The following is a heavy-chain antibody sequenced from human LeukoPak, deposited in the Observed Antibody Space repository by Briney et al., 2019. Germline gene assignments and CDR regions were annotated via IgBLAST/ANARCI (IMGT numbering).Heavy chain of an antibody. CDR2: ISGSGGST. CDR3: AKQNWGSEFDY. V-gene: IGHV3-23*01. J-gene: IGHJ4*02. CDR1: GVIFSSYA. D-gene: IGHD7-27*01. Sequence: GGSLRLSCAASGVIFSSYAMSWVRQAPGRGPEWVSAISGSGGSTYYADSVKGRFTISRDNSKNTLYLQMNSLRAEDTAVYYCAKQNWGSEFDYWGQGTLVTVSS.